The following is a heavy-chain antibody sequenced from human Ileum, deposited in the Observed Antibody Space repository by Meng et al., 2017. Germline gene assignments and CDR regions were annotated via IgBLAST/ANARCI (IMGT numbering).Heavy chain of an antibody. V-gene: IGHV2-5*02. J-gene: IGHJ4*02. D-gene: IGHD6-19*01. Sequence: SGPTLVIPTQTLTLTCSFSGFSLTSPAVGVGWIRQPPGRALEWLAFIYWDDDQHFSPSLKSRLSVTKDTSKNQVVLTMTNMDPVDTATYYCARGSGWLFDLWGPGTLVTVSS. CDR2: IYWDDDQ. CDR3: ARGSGWLFDL. CDR1: GFSLTSPAVG.